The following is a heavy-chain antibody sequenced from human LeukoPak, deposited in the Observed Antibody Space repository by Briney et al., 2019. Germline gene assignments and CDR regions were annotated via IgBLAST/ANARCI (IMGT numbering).Heavy chain of an antibody. V-gene: IGHV1-8*03. CDR3: AKDKGRYSGQGAFDI. D-gene: IGHD1-26*01. CDR2: MNPNSGNT. J-gene: IGHJ3*02. CDR1: GYTFTSYD. Sequence: GASVKVSCKASGYTFTSYDINWVRQATGQGLEWMGWMNPNSGNTGYAQKFQGRVTITRNTSISTAYMELSSLRAEDTAVYYCAKDKGRYSGQGAFDIWGQGTMVTVSS.